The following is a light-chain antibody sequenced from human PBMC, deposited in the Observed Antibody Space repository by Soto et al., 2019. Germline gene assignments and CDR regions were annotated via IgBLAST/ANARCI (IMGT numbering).Light chain of an antibody. J-gene: IGKJ4*01. V-gene: IGKV3-15*01. Sequence: EIVVTQSPATLSVSPGERATLSCRASQSVGNNFAWYQQKPGQAPRLLIFATSTRATGVPARFSGSRSGTELPLTIRRLQSEDFAGYYCQQYGDWPLTFGGGAQVEIE. CDR3: QQYGDWPLT. CDR1: QSVGNN. CDR2: ATS.